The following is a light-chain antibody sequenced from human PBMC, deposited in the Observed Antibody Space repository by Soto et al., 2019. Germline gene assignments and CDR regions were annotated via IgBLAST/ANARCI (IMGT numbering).Light chain of an antibody. J-gene: IGKJ3*01. CDR1: QSISSD. CDR2: GAF. V-gene: IGKV3-11*01. CDR3: QQRSSWPFT. Sequence: EILMTQSPATLSVSPGERATLTCRASQSISSDLAWYQQKPGQAPRLFIYGAFTRDTGIPARFSGSGSGTDCTLTISSLEPEDFEVYYCQQRSSWPFTFGPGTKVDIK.